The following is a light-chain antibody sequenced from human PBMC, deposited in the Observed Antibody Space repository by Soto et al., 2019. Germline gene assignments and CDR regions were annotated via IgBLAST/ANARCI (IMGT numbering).Light chain of an antibody. J-gene: IGKJ5*01. CDR1: HSVSSTF. Sequence: PGETAPLPCTASHSVSSTFLAWYQQKPGQAPTLDITDADTRATGIPDRFSGSGVGTHFSLTISSLEPEDSAMYYCQQSASSVTFGQGTRLEIK. V-gene: IGKV3-20*01. CDR3: QQSASSVT. CDR2: DAD.